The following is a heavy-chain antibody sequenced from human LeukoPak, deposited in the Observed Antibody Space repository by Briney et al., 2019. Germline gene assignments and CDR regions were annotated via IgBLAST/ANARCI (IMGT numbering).Heavy chain of an antibody. Sequence: AASVKVSCKASGGTFSTYAISWVRQAPGQGLEWVGRIVPILGTANYAQNFQGRVTITADRSTTTAYMELSSLRSEDTAVYYCARDGYDILTGPHWFDPWGQGTLVTVSS. CDR2: IVPILGTA. D-gene: IGHD3-9*01. V-gene: IGHV1-69*04. CDR1: GGTFSTYA. J-gene: IGHJ5*02. CDR3: ARDGYDILTGPHWFDP.